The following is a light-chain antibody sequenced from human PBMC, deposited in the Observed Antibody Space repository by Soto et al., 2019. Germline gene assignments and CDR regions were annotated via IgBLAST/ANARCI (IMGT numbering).Light chain of an antibody. CDR1: QSLSNNIY. J-gene: IGKJ4*01. CDR2: DAS. V-gene: IGKV3-11*01. CDR3: QQRSNWPPLT. Sequence: EIVLTQSPGTLSLSPGERATLSCRASQSLSNNIYLAWYQQKPGQAPRLLIYDASNRATGIPARFSGSGSGTDFTLTISSLEPEDFAVYYCQQRSNWPPLTFGGGTKVDI.